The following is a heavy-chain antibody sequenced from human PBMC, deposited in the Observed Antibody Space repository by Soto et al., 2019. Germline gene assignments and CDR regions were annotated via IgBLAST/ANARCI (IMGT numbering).Heavy chain of an antibody. V-gene: IGHV3-73*01. D-gene: IGHD6-13*01. CDR1: GFTFSVSA. CDR3: TRYSTTNDYYFDY. J-gene: IGHJ4*02. CDR2: IRSKANSYAT. Sequence: PGGSLRPSCAASGFTFSVSAMHWVRQASGKGLEWVGRIRSKANSYATEYAASLKGRFTISRDDSKNTAYLQMNSLKTDDTAVYYCTRYSTTNDYYFDYWGQGTLVTVSS.